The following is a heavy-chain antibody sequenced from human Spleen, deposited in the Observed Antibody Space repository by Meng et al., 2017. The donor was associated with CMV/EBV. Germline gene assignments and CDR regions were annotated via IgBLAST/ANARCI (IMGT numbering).Heavy chain of an antibody. Sequence: GGSLRLSCAASGFTFSNYAMSWVRQAPGKGLEWVSALSGSGGSTYYADSVKGRFAISRDNSKNTLYLQMNSLRAEDTAVYYCAKDPIAVAGAFDYWGQGTLVTVSS. V-gene: IGHV3-23*01. CDR3: AKDPIAVAGAFDY. D-gene: IGHD6-19*01. CDR2: LSGSGGST. J-gene: IGHJ4*02. CDR1: GFTFSNYA.